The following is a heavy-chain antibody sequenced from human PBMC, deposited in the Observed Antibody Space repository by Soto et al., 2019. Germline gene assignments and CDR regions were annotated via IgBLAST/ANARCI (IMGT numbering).Heavy chain of an antibody. CDR1: GYSFTSHG. V-gene: IGHV1-18*04. CDR2: ISAYNGEI. Sequence: ELVQSGAEVKKPGASVRVSCKASGYSFTSHGISWVRRAPGQGLEWMGWISAYNGEITYAQRFQGRVTMTTDASTSIAYMELRSLRSDDTATYYCARDPPISGSLRGTPLMDAWGQGTTVTVSS. D-gene: IGHD1-20*01. CDR3: ARDPPISGSLRGTPLMDA. J-gene: IGHJ6*02.